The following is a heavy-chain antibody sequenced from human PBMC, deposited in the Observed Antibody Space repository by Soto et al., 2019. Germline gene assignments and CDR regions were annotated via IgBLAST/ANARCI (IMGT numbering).Heavy chain of an antibody. CDR3: ASPREGQWLVFDH. CDR1: GFTFSYFG. J-gene: IGHJ4*02. Sequence: GGSLRLSCVVSGFTFSYFGMHWVRQSPGEGLAWVASISKDGLDRYYSESVKGRFTISRDDSKHTVFLQMNSLKVEDTAAYFCASPREGQWLVFDHWGQRTLVTVSS. D-gene: IGHD6-19*01. CDR2: ISKDGLDR. V-gene: IGHV3-30*19.